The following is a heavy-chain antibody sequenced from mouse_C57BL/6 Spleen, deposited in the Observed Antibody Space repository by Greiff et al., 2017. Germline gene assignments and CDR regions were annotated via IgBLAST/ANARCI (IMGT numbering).Heavy chain of an antibody. CDR1: GYAFTNYL. J-gene: IGHJ3*01. V-gene: IGHV1-54*01. Sequence: VMLVESGAELVRPGTSVKVSCKASGYAFTNYLIEWVKQRPGQGLEWIGVINPGSGGTNYNEKFKGKATLTADKSSSTAYMQLSSLTSEDSAVYFCARSMIYYDYEDAYWGQGTLVTVSA. D-gene: IGHD2-4*01. CDR3: ARSMIYYDYEDAY. CDR2: INPGSGGT.